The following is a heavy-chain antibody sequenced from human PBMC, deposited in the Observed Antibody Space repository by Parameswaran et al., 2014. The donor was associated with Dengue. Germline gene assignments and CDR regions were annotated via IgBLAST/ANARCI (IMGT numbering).Heavy chain of an antibody. CDR3: ARAYYHGGDYNINWFDP. J-gene: IGHJ5*02. D-gene: IGHD2-21*01. V-gene: IGHV1-8*01. CDR2: MNTNNGDT. Sequence: WVRQAPGQGLEWMGWMNTNNGDTGYAQKFQGRVTMTRDAAISTAYMELSSLTSEDTAVYYCARAYYHGGDYNINWFDPWGQGTLVTVSS.